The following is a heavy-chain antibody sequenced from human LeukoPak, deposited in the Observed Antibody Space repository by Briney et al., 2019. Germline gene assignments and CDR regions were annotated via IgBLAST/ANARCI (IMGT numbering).Heavy chain of an antibody. CDR3: TKDPGHVLRSFDYSEY. CDR2: ISFDGSNK. Sequence: GGSLRLSCAASGFTFSSYTIHWVRQPPGKGLEWVAVISFDGSNKYYADSVKGRFTISRDNARSSLFLQMNSLRAEDTAVYYCTKDPGHVLRSFDYSEYWGQGTRVTVSS. CDR1: GFTFSSYT. J-gene: IGHJ4*02. V-gene: IGHV3-30-3*01. D-gene: IGHD3-9*01.